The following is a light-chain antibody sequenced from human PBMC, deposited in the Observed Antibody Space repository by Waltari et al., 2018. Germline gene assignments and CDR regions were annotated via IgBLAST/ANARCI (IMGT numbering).Light chain of an antibody. CDR1: QSVSRA. CDR2: GAS. J-gene: IGKJ1*01. V-gene: IGKV3-20*01. Sequence: EIVLTQSPGSLSSSPGEKVTLSCRASQSVSRALAWYQQKPGQAPRLLIFGASNGAPGIPDRFSGSGSETDFSLTISRLEPEDFAVYYCQHYVRLPATFGRGTKVEIK. CDR3: QHYVRLPAT.